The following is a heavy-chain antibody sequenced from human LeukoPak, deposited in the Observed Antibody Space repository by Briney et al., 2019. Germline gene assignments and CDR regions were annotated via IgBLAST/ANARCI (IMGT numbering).Heavy chain of an antibody. D-gene: IGHD3-10*01. V-gene: IGHV4-59*01. CDR1: GGSISSYY. J-gene: IGHJ4*02. CDR2: IYYSGST. CDR3: ARGRRGESYYVSGSFDY. Sequence: SETLSVNCTVSGGSISSYYWSWIRQPPGKGLEWIGYIYYSGSTNYNPSLKSRVTISVDTSKNQFSLKLSSVTAADTAVSYCARGRRGESYYVSGSFDYWGQGTLVTVSS.